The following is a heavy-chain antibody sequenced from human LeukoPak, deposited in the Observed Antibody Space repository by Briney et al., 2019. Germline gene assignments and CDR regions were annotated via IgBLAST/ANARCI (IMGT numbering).Heavy chain of an antibody. D-gene: IGHD3-22*01. V-gene: IGHV1-69*05. CDR1: GGTFSSYA. Sequence: ASVKVSCKASGGTFSSYAISWVRQAPGQGLEWMGRIIPIFGTANYAQKFQGRVTITTDESTSTVYMELSSLRSEDTAVYYCARPYYDSSAPPYDYWGQGTLVTVSS. CDR2: IIPIFGTA. CDR3: ARPYYDSSAPPYDY. J-gene: IGHJ4*02.